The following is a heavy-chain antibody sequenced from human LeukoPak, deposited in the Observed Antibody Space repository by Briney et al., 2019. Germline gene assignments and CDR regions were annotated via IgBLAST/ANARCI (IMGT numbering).Heavy chain of an antibody. J-gene: IGHJ4*02. D-gene: IGHD2-21*02. CDR2: IKPNGGVT. V-gene: IGHV1-2*02. CDR1: GYTFSDYY. CDR3: ARPSYCGAGCYYYFDY. Sequence: GASVKVSCKASGYTFSDYYIHWLRQAPGQGLEWMGWIKPNGGVTNYARNFQGRITMTRDTSISTAFMELSSLRSDGTAVYYCARPSYCGAGCYYYFDYWGQGTLVTVSS.